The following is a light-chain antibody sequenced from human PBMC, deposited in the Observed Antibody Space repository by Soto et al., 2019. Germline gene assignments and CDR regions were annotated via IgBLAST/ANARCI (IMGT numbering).Light chain of an antibody. Sequence: DIGISQPQLSLSCTPGQPASISCRSSHSLLSGGGETYLFWYLQRPGQSPQLLIYEVSNRISAVPDRFSGSGSGTDFTLTISSLQPDDFATYYCQHYNSYSEAFGQGTKVDIK. CDR1: HSLLSGGGETY. V-gene: IGKV2D-29*02. J-gene: IGKJ1*01. CDR3: QHYNSYSEA. CDR2: EVS.